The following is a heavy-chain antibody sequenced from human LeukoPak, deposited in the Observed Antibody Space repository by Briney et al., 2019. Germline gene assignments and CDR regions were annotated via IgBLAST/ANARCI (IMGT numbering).Heavy chain of an antibody. CDR1: GGSFSGYY. V-gene: IGHV4-34*01. CDR3: ARVRSTVTTIPEHAFDI. D-gene: IGHD4-17*01. CDR2: INHSGST. Sequence: PSETLSLTCAVYGGSFSGYYWSWIRQPPGKGLEWIGEINHSGSTNYNPSLKSRVTISVDTSKNQFSLKLSSVTAADTAVYYCARVRSTVTTIPEHAFDIWGQGTMVTVSS. J-gene: IGHJ3*02.